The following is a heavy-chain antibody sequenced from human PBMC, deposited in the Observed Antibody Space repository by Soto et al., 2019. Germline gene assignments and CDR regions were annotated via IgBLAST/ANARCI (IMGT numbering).Heavy chain of an antibody. CDR1: GYTFTSYY. J-gene: IGHJ6*02. D-gene: IGHD1-20*01. Sequence: ASVKVSCKASGYTFTSYYMHWVRQAPGQGLEWMGIINPSGGSTSYAQKFQGRVTMTRDTSTSTVYMELSSLRSEDTAVYYCARDGKVPGLEANPYNRPPPPYYYGMDVWGQRTTVTVSS. CDR2: INPSGGST. V-gene: IGHV1-46*01. CDR3: ARDGKVPGLEANPYNRPPPPYYYGMDV.